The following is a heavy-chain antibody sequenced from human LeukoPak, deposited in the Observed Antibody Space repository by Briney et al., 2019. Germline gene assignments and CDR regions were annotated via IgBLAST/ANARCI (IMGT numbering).Heavy chain of an antibody. Sequence: ASVKVSCKASGDTFTGYYIHWVRQAPGQGLEWMGIINPSGGSTSYAQKFQGRVTMTRVMSTSTVYMELSSLRSEDTAVYYCARGGEETSGLRFLEWLSPYWYFDFWGRGTLVTVSS. D-gene: IGHD3-3*01. J-gene: IGHJ2*01. CDR3: ARGGEETSGLRFLEWLSPYWYFDF. V-gene: IGHV1-46*01. CDR1: GDTFTGYY. CDR2: INPSGGST.